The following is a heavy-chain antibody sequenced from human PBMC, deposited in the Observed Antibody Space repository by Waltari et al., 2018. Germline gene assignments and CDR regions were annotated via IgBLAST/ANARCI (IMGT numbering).Heavy chain of an antibody. CDR3: ARLGGVGQLATFDY. Sequence: QVQLVQSGAEVKKPGASVKVSCKVSGYTLTELSMHWVRQAPGKGLEWMGGFDPEDGETIYAQKFQGRVTITADESTSTAYMELSSLRSEDTAVYYCARLGGVGQLATFDYWGQGTLVTVSS. V-gene: IGHV1-24*01. J-gene: IGHJ4*02. CDR1: GYTLTELS. CDR2: FDPEDGET. D-gene: IGHD6-13*01.